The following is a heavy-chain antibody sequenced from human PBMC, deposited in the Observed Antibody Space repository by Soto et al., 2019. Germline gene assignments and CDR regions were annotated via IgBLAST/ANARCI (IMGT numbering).Heavy chain of an antibody. CDR2: TYYRSKWST. J-gene: IGHJ5*01. Sequence: SQTLSLTCAISGDSVSSKSAAWNWIRQSPSRGLEWLGRTYYRSKWSTDYAVSVKSRITINPDTSKNQFSLQLNSVTPEDTAGYYCTRALSGSYDSWGQGTLVTVSS. CDR1: GDSVSSKSAA. D-gene: IGHD1-26*01. CDR3: TRALSGSYDS. V-gene: IGHV6-1*01.